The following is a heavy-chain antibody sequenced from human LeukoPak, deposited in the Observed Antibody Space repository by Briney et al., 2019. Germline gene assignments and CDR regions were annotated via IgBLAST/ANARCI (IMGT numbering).Heavy chain of an antibody. J-gene: IGHJ4*02. V-gene: IGHV4-61*02. Sequence: ASQTLSLTCTVSGGSISSGSYYWSWIRQPAGKGLEWIGRIYTSGSTNYNPSLKSRVTISIDTSKNQFSLKLSSVTAADTAVYYCARGPHCSGGSCHSVSDYWGQGTLVTVSS. CDR1: GGSISSGSYY. CDR2: IYTSGST. D-gene: IGHD2-15*01. CDR3: ARGPHCSGGSCHSVSDY.